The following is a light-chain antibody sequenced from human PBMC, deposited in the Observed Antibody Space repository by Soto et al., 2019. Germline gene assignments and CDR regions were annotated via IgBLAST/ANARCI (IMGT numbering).Light chain of an antibody. J-gene: IGKJ4*01. CDR1: QSVSSN. Sequence: EILMTQSPATLSVSPGERSTLSCRASQSVSSNLAWYQQKPGQAPRLLIYAVSTRATGIPARFRGSGSGTEFTLTIDSLQSEDFAVYYCQQYNDWPPAFGGGTKVDIK. V-gene: IGKV3-15*01. CDR3: QQYNDWPPA. CDR2: AVS.